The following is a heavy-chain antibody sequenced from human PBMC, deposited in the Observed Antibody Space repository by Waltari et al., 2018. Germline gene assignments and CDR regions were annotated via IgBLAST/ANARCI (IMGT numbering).Heavy chain of an antibody. CDR1: GGSISSGSYY. J-gene: IGHJ5*02. V-gene: IGHV4-61*02. CDR2: IYTSGST. Sequence: QVQLQESGPGLVKPSQTLSLTCTVSGGSISSGSYYWSWIRQPAGKGLEWIGRIYTSGSTNYNPSLKSRVTISVDTSKNQFSLKLSSVTAADTAVYYCAREDSYGYGTNWFDPWGQGTLVTVSS. CDR3: AREDSYGYGTNWFDP. D-gene: IGHD5-18*01.